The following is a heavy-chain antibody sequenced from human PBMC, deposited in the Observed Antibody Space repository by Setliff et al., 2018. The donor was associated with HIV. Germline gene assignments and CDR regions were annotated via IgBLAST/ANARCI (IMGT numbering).Heavy chain of an antibody. D-gene: IGHD3-10*01. J-gene: IGHJ4*02. Sequence: SETLSLTCAVYGGSFSGYYWSWIRQSPGKGLEWIGEINHSGSTNYNPSLKSRVTILGDTSKNQFSLKLSSVTAADTAVYYCARRAGSDYFTRFDYWGQGTLVTVSS. V-gene: IGHV4-34*01. CDR1: GGSFSGYY. CDR3: ARRAGSDYFTRFDY. CDR2: INHSGST.